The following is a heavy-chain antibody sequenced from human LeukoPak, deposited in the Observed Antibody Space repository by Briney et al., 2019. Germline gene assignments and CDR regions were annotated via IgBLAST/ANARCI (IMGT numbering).Heavy chain of an antibody. CDR2: ISYSGST. J-gene: IGHJ4*02. Sequence: SETLSLTCTVSGGSISSTNYYWGWIRQPPGKGLEWIVSISYSGSTYYNPSLKSRATTPLDTSKNRFSLKLSSVTAADTAVYYCAITPGPYDSSRNYYPFDYWGQGTLVTVSS. D-gene: IGHD3-22*01. CDR3: AITPGPYDSSRNYYPFDY. V-gene: IGHV4-39*07. CDR1: GGSISSTNYY.